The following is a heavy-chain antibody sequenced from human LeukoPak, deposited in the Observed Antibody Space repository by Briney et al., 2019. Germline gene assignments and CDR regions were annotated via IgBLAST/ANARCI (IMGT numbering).Heavy chain of an antibody. CDR2: ISGSGGST. V-gene: IGHV3-23*01. CDR3: AKFPAARAYYYYYMDV. Sequence: GGSLRLSCAASGFTFSSYSMNWVRQAPGKGLEWVSAISGSGGSTYYADSVKGRFTISRDNSKNTLYLQMNSLRAEDTAVYYCAKFPAARAYYYYYMDVWGKGTTVTVSS. CDR1: GFTFSSYS. J-gene: IGHJ6*03. D-gene: IGHD6-6*01.